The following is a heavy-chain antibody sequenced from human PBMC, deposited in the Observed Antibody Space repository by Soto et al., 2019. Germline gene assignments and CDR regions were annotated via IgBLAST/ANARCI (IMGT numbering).Heavy chain of an antibody. CDR1: GGSFSGYY. D-gene: IGHD3-10*01. V-gene: IGHV4-34*01. CDR3: ARGRGDGYNQNWYFDL. J-gene: IGHJ2*01. CDR2: INNGGSS. Sequence: QVHLQQWGAGLLKPSETLSLTCAVYGGSFSGYYWSWIRQPPGKGLEWIGEINNGGSSNYNPSLKSRGSMSVGTSINQFSLKLTSVTAADTAVYYCARGRGDGYNQNWYFDLWGRGTLVTVSS.